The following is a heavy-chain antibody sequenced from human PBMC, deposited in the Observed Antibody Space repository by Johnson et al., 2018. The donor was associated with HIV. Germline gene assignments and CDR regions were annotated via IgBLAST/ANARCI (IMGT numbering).Heavy chain of an antibody. J-gene: IGHJ3*02. CDR1: GFTFSDYS. CDR2: ISNDGSNT. D-gene: IGHD2-15*01. CDR3: ARGGSCYNAHFDI. Sequence: MLLVESGGNVVQPGRSQRLSCAASGFTFSDYSMHWVRQAPGKGLEWVAIISNDGSNTYFADSVKGRFTISRDNTKNTLYLQMNSLRAEDTAVYYCARGGSCYNAHFDIWGQGTMVTVSS. V-gene: IGHV3-30*07.